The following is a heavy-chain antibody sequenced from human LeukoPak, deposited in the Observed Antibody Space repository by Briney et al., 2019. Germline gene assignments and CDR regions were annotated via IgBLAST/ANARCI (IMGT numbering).Heavy chain of an antibody. CDR1: GGSISSGGYS. V-gene: IGHV4-30-2*01. J-gene: IGHJ4*02. CDR3: ARALNWGMNGYDGPATFDY. D-gene: IGHD5-12*01. Sequence: PSQTLSLTCAVSGGSISSGGYSWSWIRQPPGKGLEWIGYIYHSGSTYYNPSLKSRVTISVDRSKNQFSLKLSSVTAADTAVYYCARALNWGMNGYDGPATFDYWGQGTLVTVSS. CDR2: IYHSGST.